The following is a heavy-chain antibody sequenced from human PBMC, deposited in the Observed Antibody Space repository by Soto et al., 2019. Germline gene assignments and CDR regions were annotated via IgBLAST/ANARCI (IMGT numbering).Heavy chain of an antibody. J-gene: IGHJ6*02. Sequence: ASVKVSCKASHYSFARYGISWVRQAPGQGLEWMGWISTYNSNTKYAQRFQGRVTMTTDTPTSTAYMNLRSLTSDDTAVYYCAREGYCSSGSCALYSHDFFGMDVWGQGTTVTVSS. CDR1: HYSFARYG. V-gene: IGHV1-18*01. D-gene: IGHD2-15*01. CDR2: ISTYNSNT. CDR3: AREGYCSSGSCALYSHDFFGMDV.